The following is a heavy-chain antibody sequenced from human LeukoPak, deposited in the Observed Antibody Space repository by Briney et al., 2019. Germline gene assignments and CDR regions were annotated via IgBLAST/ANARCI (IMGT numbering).Heavy chain of an antibody. J-gene: IGHJ1*01. V-gene: IGHV3-30*04. D-gene: IGHD2-2*01. CDR1: GFTFSSYA. CDR2: ISYDGSNK. CDR3: ARDSCSSTSCYFEYFQH. Sequence: PGGSLRLSCAASGFTFSSYAMHWVRQAPGKGLEWVAVISYDGSNKYYADSVKGRFTISRDNSKNTLYLQMNSLRAEDTAVYYCARDSCSSTSCYFEYFQHWGQGTLVTASS.